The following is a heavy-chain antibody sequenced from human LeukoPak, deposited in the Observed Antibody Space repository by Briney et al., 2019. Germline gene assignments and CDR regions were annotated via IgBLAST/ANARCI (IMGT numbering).Heavy chain of an antibody. CDR1: GYSISGGYY. CDR3: AREVLDYDFWSGYFPDAFDI. J-gene: IGHJ3*02. Sequence: SETLSLTCTVSGYSISGGYYWGWIRQTPGKGQEWIGSIYHSGSTYYNPSLKSRVTISVDTSKNQFSLKLSSVTAADTAVYYCAREVLDYDFWSGYFPDAFDIWGQGTMVTVSS. CDR2: IYHSGST. V-gene: IGHV4-38-2*02. D-gene: IGHD3-3*01.